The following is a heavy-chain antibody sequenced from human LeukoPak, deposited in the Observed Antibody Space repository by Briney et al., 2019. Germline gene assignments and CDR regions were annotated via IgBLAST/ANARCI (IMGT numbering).Heavy chain of an antibody. D-gene: IGHD3-22*01. CDR1: GGSISSYY. CDR2: IYYSGST. CDR3: ARVSGITMIVVVNSDAFDI. Sequence: SETLSLTCTVSGGSISSYYWSWIRQPPGKGLEWIGYIYYSGSTNYNPSLKSRVTISVDTSKNQFSLKLSSVTAADTAVYYCARVSGITMIVVVNSDAFDIWGQGTMVTVSS. V-gene: IGHV4-59*12. J-gene: IGHJ3*02.